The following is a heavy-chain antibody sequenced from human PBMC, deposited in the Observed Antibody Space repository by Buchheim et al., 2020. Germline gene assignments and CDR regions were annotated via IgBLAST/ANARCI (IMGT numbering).Heavy chain of an antibody. D-gene: IGHD4-17*01. V-gene: IGHV3-48*02. CDR2: ISSSGNTI. CDR3: ARYGHLGDDYFLS. Sequence: EVQLVESGETLVPSGGSLRLSCTVSGFSMSDDSMNWVRQAPGKGLEWVSYISSSGNTIYYADSVKGRFTISRDNAMNSLYLQMDNLRDEDTAIYYCARYGHLGDDYFLSWGQGTL. J-gene: IGHJ4*02. CDR1: GFSMSDDS.